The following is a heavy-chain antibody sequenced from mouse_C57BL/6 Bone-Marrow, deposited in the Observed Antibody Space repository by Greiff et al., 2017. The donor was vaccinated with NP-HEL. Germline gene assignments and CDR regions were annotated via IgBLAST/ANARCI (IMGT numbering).Heavy chain of an antibody. CDR2: ISYSGST. D-gene: IGHD2-2*01. J-gene: IGHJ4*01. Sequence: EVMLVESGPGLAKPSQTLSLTCSVTGYSITSDYWNWIRKFPGNKLEYMGYISYSGSTNYNTSPKSRISITRDTSKNQYYLQLNSVSTYDTAAYYCARSPLWLRRNYYAMDYWDQGNSVTVSA. CDR3: ARSPLWLRRNYYAMDY. V-gene: IGHV3-8*01. CDR1: GYSITSDY.